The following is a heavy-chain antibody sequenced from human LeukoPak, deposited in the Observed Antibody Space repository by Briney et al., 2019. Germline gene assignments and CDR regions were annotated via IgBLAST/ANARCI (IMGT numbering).Heavy chain of an antibody. Sequence: ASVKVSCKASGYTFTGYYMHWVRQAPGQGLEWMGWINPNSGGTNYAQKFQGRVTMTRDTSISTAYMELRSLRSDDTAVYFCARDVGVSMVRGVSDFWGQGTLVTVSS. CDR2: INPNSGGT. CDR1: GYTFTGYY. CDR3: ARDVGVSMVRGVSDF. V-gene: IGHV1-2*02. D-gene: IGHD3-10*01. J-gene: IGHJ4*02.